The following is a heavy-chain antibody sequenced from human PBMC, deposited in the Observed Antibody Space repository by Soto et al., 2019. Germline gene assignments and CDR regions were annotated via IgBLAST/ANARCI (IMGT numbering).Heavy chain of an antibody. CDR3: ARDSGIALAGYYYGMDV. J-gene: IGHJ6*02. Sequence: SETLSLTCAVSGGSISSGGYSWSWIRQPPGKGLEWIGYIYHSGSTYYNPSLKSRLLMSVDTSKNQFSLKVSSVTAADTAVYFCARDSGIALAGYYYGMDVWGQGTTVTVSS. CDR2: IYHSGST. V-gene: IGHV4-30-2*05. D-gene: IGHD6-13*01. CDR1: GGSISSGGYS.